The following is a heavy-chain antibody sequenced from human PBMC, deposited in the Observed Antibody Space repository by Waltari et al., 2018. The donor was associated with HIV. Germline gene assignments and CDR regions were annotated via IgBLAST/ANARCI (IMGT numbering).Heavy chain of an antibody. J-gene: IGHJ1*01. Sequence: QVQLQESGPGLVKPSQPLSLTCTVSGGAISSGDYSWSWIRQPAGKGLEWIGRVHTSGSTNYNPSVKSRVTISVDTSQNQFSLKINSVTAADTAVYYCARGGGHQLLVGEYFHHWGQGTLVTVSS. D-gene: IGHD3-10*01. V-gene: IGHV4-61*02. CDR2: VHTSGST. CDR1: GGAISSGDYS. CDR3: ARGGGHQLLVGEYFHH.